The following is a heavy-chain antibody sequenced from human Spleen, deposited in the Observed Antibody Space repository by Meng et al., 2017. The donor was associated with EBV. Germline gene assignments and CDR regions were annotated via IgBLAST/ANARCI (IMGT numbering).Heavy chain of an antibody. CDR3: ARGLGGHYPTMEY. D-gene: IGHD3-22*01. CDR2: IHHSGTT. J-gene: IGHJ4*02. Sequence: GPRQDAGPGLVNPSGSLSLTCAVSGASIDSSDWWTWVRQAPGKGLEWIGEIHHSGTTNYNPSLESRVTISIDKSDNQFSLKVTPVTDADTAVYYCARGLGGHYPTMEYWGQGTLVTVSS. V-gene: IGHV4-4*02. CDR1: GASIDSSDW.